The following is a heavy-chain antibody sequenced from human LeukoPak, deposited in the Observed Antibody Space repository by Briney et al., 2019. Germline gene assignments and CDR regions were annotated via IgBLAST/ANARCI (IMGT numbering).Heavy chain of an antibody. V-gene: IGHV3-33*01. CDR1: GFTLRSYG. CDR3: ARDRGQDDPIDI. CDR2: IWHDGSVL. D-gene: IGHD3-10*01. J-gene: IGHJ4*02. Sequence: PGGSLRLSCAASGFTLRSYGMHWVRQAPGEGLEWVAVIWHDGSVLDYSESVKGRFTVSRDNRKNTLYLQMDSLRVEDTAVYCCARDRGQDDPIDIWGQGTLVTVSS.